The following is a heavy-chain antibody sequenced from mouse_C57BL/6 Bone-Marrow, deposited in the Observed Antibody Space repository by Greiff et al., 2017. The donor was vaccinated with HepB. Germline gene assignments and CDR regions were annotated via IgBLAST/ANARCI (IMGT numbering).Heavy chain of an antibody. CDR1: GYAFSSSW. V-gene: IGHV1-82*01. J-gene: IGHJ4*01. CDR2: IYPGDGDT. CDR3: AREKSSYDAMDH. Sequence: VQLQQSGPELVKPGASVKISCKASGYAFSSSWMNWVKQRPGKGLEWIGRIYPGDGDTNYNGKFKGKATLTADKSSSTAYMQLSSLTSEDSAVYFCAREKSSYDAMDHGGQGTSAPVPS. D-gene: IGHD1-3*01.